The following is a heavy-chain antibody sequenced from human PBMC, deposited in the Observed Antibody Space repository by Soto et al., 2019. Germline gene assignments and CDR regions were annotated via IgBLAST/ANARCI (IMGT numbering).Heavy chain of an antibody. D-gene: IGHD3-22*01. CDR2: ISAYNGNT. V-gene: IGHV1-18*01. J-gene: IGHJ3*02. CDR3: ARGPKEESGYLGSWAFDI. CDR1: GGTFSNDI. Sequence: ASVKVSCKTSGGTFSNDIITWVRQAPGQGLEWMGWISAYNGNTNYAQKLQGRVTMTTDTSTSTAYMELRSLRSDDTAVYYCARGPKEESGYLGSWAFDIWGQGTMVTVSS.